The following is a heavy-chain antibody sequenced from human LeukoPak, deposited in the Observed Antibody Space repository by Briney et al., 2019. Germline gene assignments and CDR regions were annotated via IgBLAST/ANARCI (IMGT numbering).Heavy chain of an antibody. CDR1: GGSISSYY. D-gene: IGHD3-22*01. Sequence: SETLSLTCTVSGGSISSYYWSWIRQPPGKGLEWIGYIYYSGSTNYNPSLKSRVTISVDTSKNQFSLKLSSVTAADTAVYYCARGAHDYYDSSGSFQHWGQGTLVTVSS. CDR3: ARGAHDYYDSSGSFQH. J-gene: IGHJ1*01. V-gene: IGHV4-59*01. CDR2: IYYSGST.